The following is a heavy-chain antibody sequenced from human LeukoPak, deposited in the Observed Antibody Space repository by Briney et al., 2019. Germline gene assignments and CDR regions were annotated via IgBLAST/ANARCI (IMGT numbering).Heavy chain of an antibody. CDR1: GFTFDDHA. J-gene: IGHJ4*02. Sequence: GGSLRLSCAASGFTFDDHAMHWVRQAPGKGLEWVSGISWNSGSIGYADSVKGRFTISRDNAKNSLYLQMNSLRAEDTAVYYCATSLAGGDYWGQGTLVTVSS. CDR3: ATSLAGGDY. V-gene: IGHV3-9*01. D-gene: IGHD3-16*01. CDR2: ISWNSGSI.